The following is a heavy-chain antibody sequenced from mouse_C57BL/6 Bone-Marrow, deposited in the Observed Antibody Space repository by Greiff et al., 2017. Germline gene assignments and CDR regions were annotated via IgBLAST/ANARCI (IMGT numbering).Heavy chain of an antibody. D-gene: IGHD2-4*01. Sequence: EVQRVESGPGLVKPSQSLSLTCSVTGYSITSGYYWNWIRQFPGNKLEWMGYISYDGSNNYNPSLKNRISITRDTSKNQFFLKLNSVTTEDTATYYCARERNYDYDGAWFAYWGQGTLVTVSA. V-gene: IGHV3-6*01. CDR1: GYSITSGYY. CDR3: ARERNYDYDGAWFAY. J-gene: IGHJ3*01. CDR2: ISYDGSN.